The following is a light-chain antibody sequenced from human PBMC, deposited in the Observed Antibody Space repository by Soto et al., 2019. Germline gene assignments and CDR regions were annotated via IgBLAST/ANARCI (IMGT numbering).Light chain of an antibody. V-gene: IGKV3D-20*02. J-gene: IGKJ1*01. Sequence: EIVLTQSPGTLSLSPGDTATLSCRASQTVNSDYLAWFQQRPGQAPRLLIFATSRRATDIPDRFSGSGSGTDFTLAIRRREPEDFAVYYCHQRSNWPRTFGQGTKV. CDR3: HQRSNWPRT. CDR2: ATS. CDR1: QTVNSDY.